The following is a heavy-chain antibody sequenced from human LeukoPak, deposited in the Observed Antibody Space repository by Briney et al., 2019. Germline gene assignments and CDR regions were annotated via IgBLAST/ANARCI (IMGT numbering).Heavy chain of an antibody. J-gene: IGHJ3*02. CDR2: ISAYNGNT. CDR3: ARDNWSPIGDDAFDI. V-gene: IGHV1-18*01. CDR1: GYTFTSYG. Sequence: GASVKVSCKASGYTFTSYGISWVRQAPGQGLEWMGGISAYNGNTNYAQKLQGRVTMTTDTSTSTAYMELRSLRSDDTAVYYCARDNWSPIGDDAFDIWGQGTMVTVSS. D-gene: IGHD1-20*01.